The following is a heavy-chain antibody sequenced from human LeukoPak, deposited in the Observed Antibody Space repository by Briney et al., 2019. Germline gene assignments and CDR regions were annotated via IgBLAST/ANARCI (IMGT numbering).Heavy chain of an antibody. V-gene: IGHV2-5*01. CDR1: GFSLSTSGVG. Sequence: SGPTLVNPTQTLTLTCTFSGFSLSTSGVGVGWIRQPPGKALDWLALIYWNDDKRYSPSLKSRLTITKDTSKNQVVLTMTNMDPVDTATHYCARLTTVTPFDYWGQGTLVTVSS. CDR2: IYWNDDK. J-gene: IGHJ4*02. D-gene: IGHD4-17*01. CDR3: ARLTTVTPFDY.